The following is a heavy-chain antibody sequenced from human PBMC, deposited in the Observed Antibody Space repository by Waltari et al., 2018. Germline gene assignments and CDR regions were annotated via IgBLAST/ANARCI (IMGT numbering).Heavy chain of an antibody. CDR1: GYTFTSYY. CDR3: ARDEGEMASMFDY. D-gene: IGHD3-3*02. Sequence: QVQLVQSGAEVKKPGASVKVSCKASGYTFTSYYMHWVRQAPGQGLEWMGKINPSGDSTSYAQKFQGRVTMTRDTSTSTVYMELSSLRSEDTAVYYCARDEGEMASMFDYWGQGTLVTVSS. J-gene: IGHJ4*02. CDR2: INPSGDST. V-gene: IGHV1-46*01.